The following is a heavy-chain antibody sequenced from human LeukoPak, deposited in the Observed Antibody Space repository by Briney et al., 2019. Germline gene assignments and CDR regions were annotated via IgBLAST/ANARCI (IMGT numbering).Heavy chain of an antibody. Sequence: GGSLRLSCAAAGLTVDDYAIHWVSHPAGKGLEWVSLISGGGGRTYYADSVKGQFTISRDNSKNSLYLQMNSLRTEDTALYYCAKDIDHYDFWSGYYRSGFDYWGQGTLVTVSS. CDR1: GLTVDDYA. J-gene: IGHJ4*02. CDR2: ISGGGGRT. CDR3: AKDIDHYDFWSGYYRSGFDY. D-gene: IGHD3-3*01. V-gene: IGHV3-43*02.